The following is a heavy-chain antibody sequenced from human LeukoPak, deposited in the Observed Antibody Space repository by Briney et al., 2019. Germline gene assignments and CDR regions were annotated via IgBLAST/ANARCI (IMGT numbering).Heavy chain of an antibody. D-gene: IGHD4-17*01. V-gene: IGHV4-4*07. J-gene: IGHJ4*02. CDR3: ARALTTADFDY. CDR1: GGSIGRYY. CDR2: VFTTGST. Sequence: PSETLSLNCTVSGGSIGRYYWSWIRQPAGKGLEWIGRVFTTGSTTCNPSLKSRVTMSVDTSKNQFSLKLTSMAAADTAMYYCARALTTADFDYWGQGTLVTVSS.